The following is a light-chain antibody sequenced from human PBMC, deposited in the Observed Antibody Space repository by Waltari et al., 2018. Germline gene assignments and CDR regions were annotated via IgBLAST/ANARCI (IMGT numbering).Light chain of an antibody. V-gene: IGLV2-14*03. Sequence: QSALTQPASLSGSPGHSIPISCPGPSSDSGSYNSVSWYQQHPGEAPKLMIYDVSVRPSGVSNRFSGSKSGNTASLTISGLQAEDEADYYCSSSTSRTALLFGGGTKLTVL. CDR3: SSSTSRTALL. J-gene: IGLJ2*01. CDR2: DVS. CDR1: SSDSGSYNS.